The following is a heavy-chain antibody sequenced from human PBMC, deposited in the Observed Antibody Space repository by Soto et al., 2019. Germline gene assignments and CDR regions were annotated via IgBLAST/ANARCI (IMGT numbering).Heavy chain of an antibody. CDR2: IIPIFGTA. CDR3: ARALYYYDSSASRDAFHI. V-gene: IGHV1-69*01. Sequence: QVQLVQSGAEVKKPGSSVKVSCKASGGTFSSYAISWVRQAPGQGLEWMGGIIPIFGTANYAQKFQGRVTITADESTSTAYMELSSLRSEDTGVYYCARALYYYDSSASRDAFHIWGQGTMVTVSS. J-gene: IGHJ3*02. D-gene: IGHD3-22*01. CDR1: GGTFSSYA.